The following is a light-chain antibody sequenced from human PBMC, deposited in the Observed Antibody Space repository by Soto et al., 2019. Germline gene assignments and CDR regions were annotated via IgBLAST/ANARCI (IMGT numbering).Light chain of an antibody. CDR2: YDS. V-gene: IGLV3-21*04. CDR3: QVWDSSSDHAV. CDR1: NTGSKS. J-gene: IGLJ7*01. Sequence: SYELTQPHSVPVAPGKTARITCGGNNTGSKSVHWYQQKPGQAPVLVIYYDSDRPSGIPERFSGSNSGNTATLTISRVEAGDEADYYCQVWDSSSDHAVFGGGTQLTVL.